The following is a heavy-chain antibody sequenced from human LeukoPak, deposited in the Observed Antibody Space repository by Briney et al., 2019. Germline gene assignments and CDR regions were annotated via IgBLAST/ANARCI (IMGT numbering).Heavy chain of an antibody. CDR2: IIPILGIA. D-gene: IGHD3-10*01. J-gene: IGHJ6*02. CDR1: GGTFSSYA. CDR3: ARGGITETYGMDV. Sequence: SVKVSCKASGGTFSSYAISWVRQAPGQGLEWMGRIIPILGIANYAQKFQGRVTITADKSTSTAYMELSSLRSEDTAVYYCARGGITETYGMDVWGQGTTVTVSS. V-gene: IGHV1-69*04.